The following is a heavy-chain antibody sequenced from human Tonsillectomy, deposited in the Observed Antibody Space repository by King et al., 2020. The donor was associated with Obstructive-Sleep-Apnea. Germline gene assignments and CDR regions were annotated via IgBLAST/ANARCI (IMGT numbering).Heavy chain of an antibody. V-gene: IGHV5-51*01. Sequence: VQLVESGAEVKKPGESLKISCKGSGYSFTSYWIGWVRQMPGKGLEWMGIIYPGDSDTRYSPSFQGQVTISADKSISTAYLQWSSLKASDTAMYYCAGLLTQDIVVVPAALGWYFDLWGRGTLVPVSS. CDR3: AGLLTQDIVVVPAALGWYFDL. J-gene: IGHJ2*01. CDR1: GYSFTSYW. D-gene: IGHD2-2*01. CDR2: IYPGDSDT.